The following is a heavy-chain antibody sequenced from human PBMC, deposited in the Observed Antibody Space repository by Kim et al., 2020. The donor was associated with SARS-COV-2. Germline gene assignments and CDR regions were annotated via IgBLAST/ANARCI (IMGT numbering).Heavy chain of an antibody. D-gene: IGHD6-19*01. J-gene: IGHJ3*02. CDR1: GFTFSSYS. CDR2: ISSSSSYI. Sequence: GGSLRLSCAASGFTFSSYSMNWVRQAPGKGLEWVSSISSSSSYIYYADSVKGRFTISRDNAKNSLYLQMNSLRAEDTAVYYCARGGEQWLLQDAFDIWGQGTMVTVSS. V-gene: IGHV3-21*01. CDR3: ARGGEQWLLQDAFDI.